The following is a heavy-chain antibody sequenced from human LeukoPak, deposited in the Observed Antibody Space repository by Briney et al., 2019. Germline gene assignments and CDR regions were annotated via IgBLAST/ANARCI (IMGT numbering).Heavy chain of an antibody. J-gene: IGHJ6*03. V-gene: IGHV1-69*13. CDR2: IIPIFGTA. CDR3: ARAIVVVPAAPPCYYYYMDV. CDR1: GGTFSSYT. D-gene: IGHD2-2*01. Sequence: GASVKVSCKASGGTFSSYTISWVRQAPGQGLEWMGGIIPIFGTANYAQKFQGRVTITADESTNTAYMELSSLRSEDTAVYYCARAIVVVPAAPPCYYYYMDVWGKGTTVTVSS.